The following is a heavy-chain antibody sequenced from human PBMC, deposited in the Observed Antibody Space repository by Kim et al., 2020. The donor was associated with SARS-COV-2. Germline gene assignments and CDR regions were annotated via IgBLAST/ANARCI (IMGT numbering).Heavy chain of an antibody. Sequence: ASVKVSCKTSGYIFTGYYIHWVRQAPGQGLEWMGWINPDSGGTKYAQKFQGRVTMTRDTSISTAYMELSSLRSDDTAVYYCARGRGYNWFDPWGQGTLVTVSS. CDR3: ARGRGYNWFDP. J-gene: IGHJ5*02. D-gene: IGHD3-10*01. CDR1: GYIFTGYY. V-gene: IGHV1-2*02. CDR2: INPDSGGT.